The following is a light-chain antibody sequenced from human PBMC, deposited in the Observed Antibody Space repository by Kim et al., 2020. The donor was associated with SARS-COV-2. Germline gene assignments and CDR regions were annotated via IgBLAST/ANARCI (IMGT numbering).Light chain of an antibody. CDR1: GGTFASSY. V-gene: IGLV6-57*03. CDR2: EDY. CDR3: QSYDDTIVV. J-gene: IGLJ2*01. Sequence: GTTVTISCTRSGGTFASSYVQWFQQRPGSGPTTVIFEDYQRPSGVPDRFSGSVDSSSNSASLTISGLKTEDEGHYYCQSYDDTIVVFGGGTQLTVL.